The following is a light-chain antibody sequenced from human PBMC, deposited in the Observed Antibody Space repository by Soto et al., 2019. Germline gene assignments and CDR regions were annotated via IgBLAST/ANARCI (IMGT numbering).Light chain of an antibody. CDR1: NLGRKS. Sequence: SYELTQPPSVSVAPGKKARITCGGNNLGRKSVHWYQQKPGQAPVLVIYYDSDRPSGIPERFSGSNSGNTATLTISRVEAGDEADYYCQVWDSSSDHVVVGGGTKMTVL. V-gene: IGLV3-21*04. CDR3: QVWDSSSDHVV. J-gene: IGLJ2*01. CDR2: YDS.